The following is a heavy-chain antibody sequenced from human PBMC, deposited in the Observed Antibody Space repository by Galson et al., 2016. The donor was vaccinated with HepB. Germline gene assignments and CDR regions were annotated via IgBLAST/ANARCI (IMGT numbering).Heavy chain of an antibody. J-gene: IGHJ4*02. CDR1: GFTFRNYP. CDR3: AREHRYCGSSSCPTDF. V-gene: IGHV3-30*04. CDR2: ISDDGINK. Sequence: SLRLSCAASGFTFRNYPMHWVRQAPGKGLEWVAIISDDGINKYVTDSVKGRFSISRDNSKNTLYLQMNSLRPDDTAIYYCAREHRYCGSSSCPTDFWGQGTLVTVSS. D-gene: IGHD2-2*01.